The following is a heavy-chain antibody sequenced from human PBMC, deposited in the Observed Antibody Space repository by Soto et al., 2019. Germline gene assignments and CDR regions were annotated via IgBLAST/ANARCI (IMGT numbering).Heavy chain of an antibody. CDR1: GVSITSGANY. Sequence: SETLSLTCTVSGVSITSGANYWSWIRQHPGKGLEWIGYISHSGSTYYIASLWSRVSISVDASKNQFSLKLSSVTAADTAVYYCARDRPSPLNHLYYYGMDVWGQGSTVIAP. CDR3: ARDRPSPLNHLYYYGMDV. V-gene: IGHV4-31*03. J-gene: IGHJ6*02. CDR2: ISHSGST.